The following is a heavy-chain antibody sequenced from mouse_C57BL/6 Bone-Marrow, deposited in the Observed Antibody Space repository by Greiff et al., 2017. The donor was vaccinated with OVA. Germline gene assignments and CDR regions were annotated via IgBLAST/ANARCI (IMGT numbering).Heavy chain of an antibody. D-gene: IGHD2-1*01. CDR3: ARDGNSVAY. CDR2: ISDGGSYT. V-gene: IGHV5-4*01. CDR1: GFTFSSYA. J-gene: IGHJ3*01. Sequence: EVKLMESGGGLVKPGGSLKLSCAASGFTFSSYAMSWVRQTPEQRLEWVATISDGGSYTYYPDNVKGRFTISRDNAKNNLYLQMSHLKSEDTAMYYCARDGNSVAYWGQGTLVTVSA.